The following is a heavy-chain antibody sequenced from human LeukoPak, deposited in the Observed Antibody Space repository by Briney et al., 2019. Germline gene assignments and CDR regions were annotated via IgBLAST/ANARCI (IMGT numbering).Heavy chain of an antibody. D-gene: IGHD3-3*01. J-gene: IGHJ4*02. CDR1: GGSISSSSYY. CDR3: ARHIWSGYFFDY. V-gene: IGHV4-39*01. Sequence: SETLSLTCTVSGGSISSSSYYWGWIRQPPGKGLEWIGSIYYSGSTYYNPSLKSRVTISVDTSKNQFSLKLSSVTAADTAVYYCARHIWSGYFFDYWGQGTLVTVSS. CDR2: IYYSGST.